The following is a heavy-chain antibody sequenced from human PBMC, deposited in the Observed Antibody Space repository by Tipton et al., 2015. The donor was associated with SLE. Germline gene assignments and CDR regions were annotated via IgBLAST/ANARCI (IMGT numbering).Heavy chain of an antibody. V-gene: IGHV1-69-2*01. CDR3: TTLVAMVGNDAFHM. CDR1: GYTFSDFY. Sequence: QSGPEVKKPGTTVKVSCMVSGYTFSDFYMHWVRQAPGKGLEWVGRVDPEDGETVYTEALQGRVNIIADKSTDTAYMELSGLRSDDTAVYFCTTLVAMVGNDAFHMWGQGTMVAVSS. CDR2: VDPEDGET. D-gene: IGHD2-21*01. J-gene: IGHJ3*02.